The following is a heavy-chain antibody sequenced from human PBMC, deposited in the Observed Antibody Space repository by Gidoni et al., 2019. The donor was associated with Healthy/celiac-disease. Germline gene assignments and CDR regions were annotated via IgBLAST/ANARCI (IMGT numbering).Heavy chain of an antibody. CDR2: IYYSGST. Sequence: QVQLQESGPGLVQPSQTLSLTCTVSRGSISSGGYYWSWIRQHPGKGLEWIGYIYYSGSTYYNPSLKSRVTISVDTSKNQFSLKLSSVTAADTAVYYCARGNYYDSSGLDYWGQGTLVTVSS. CDR1: RGSISSGGYY. J-gene: IGHJ4*02. V-gene: IGHV4-31*03. D-gene: IGHD3-22*01. CDR3: ARGNYYDSSGLDY.